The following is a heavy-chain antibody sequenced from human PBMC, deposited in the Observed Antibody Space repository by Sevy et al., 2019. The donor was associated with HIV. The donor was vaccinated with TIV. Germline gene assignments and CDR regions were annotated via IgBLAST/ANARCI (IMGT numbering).Heavy chain of an antibody. D-gene: IGHD2-15*01. CDR3: AKGCSGDSCYSPDY. CDR2: ISGSGGDT. V-gene: IGHV3-23*01. Sequence: GGSLRLSCAASGFTFSTYAMTWVRQAPGKGLEWVSAISGSGGDTHYADSVKGRFTISRDNSKNTLSLQMNSLRAEDTAVYYCAKGCSGDSCYSPDYWGQGTLVTVSS. J-gene: IGHJ4*02. CDR1: GFTFSTYA.